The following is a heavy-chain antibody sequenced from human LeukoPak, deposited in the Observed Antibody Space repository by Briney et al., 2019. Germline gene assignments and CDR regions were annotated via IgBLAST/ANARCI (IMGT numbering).Heavy chain of an antibody. CDR2: IYPGDSDT. CDR3: ARSDYDFWNGYSRAMDV. J-gene: IGHJ6*04. D-gene: IGHD3-3*01. V-gene: IGHV5-51*01. CDR1: GYSFTSYW. Sequence: GESLKISCKGSGYSFTSYWIGWVRQMPGKGLEWMGIIYPGDSDTRYSPSFQGQVTISADKSISTAYLQWSSLKASDTAMYYCARSDYDFWNGYSRAMDVWGKGTTVTVSS.